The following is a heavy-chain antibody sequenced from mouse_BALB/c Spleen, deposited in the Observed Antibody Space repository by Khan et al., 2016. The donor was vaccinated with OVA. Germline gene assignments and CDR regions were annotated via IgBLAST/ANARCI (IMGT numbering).Heavy chain of an antibody. D-gene: IGHD2-4*01. CDR1: GYSITSEYA. V-gene: IGHV3-2*02. CDR2: INYSGNT. Sequence: EVQLVETGPGLVKPSQSLSLTCTVTGYSITSEYAWNWIRQFPGNKLEWMGYINYSGNTRFNPSLKGRTSITRDTSKNQFFLQLNSVTTEDTATYYCARKGYYDYDPFPCWGQGTLVTVSA. CDR3: ARKGYYDYDPFPC. J-gene: IGHJ3*01.